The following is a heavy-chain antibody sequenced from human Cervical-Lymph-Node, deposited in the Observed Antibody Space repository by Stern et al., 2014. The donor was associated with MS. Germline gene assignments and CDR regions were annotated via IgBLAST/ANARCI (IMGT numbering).Heavy chain of an antibody. Sequence: QMQLVQSGPEVKKPGASVMVSCKTSGYTFTNYYIHWVRQAPGQGLEWMGIINPNGSVTASAQKFQGRLTMTRDPSTTTVYMRLITLTSEDTAMYYCTRAVGGVGREWGQGTLVFVSS. J-gene: IGHJ4*02. V-gene: IGHV1-46*01. CDR3: TRAVGGVGRE. CDR2: INPNGSVT. D-gene: IGHD3-16*01. CDR1: GYTFTNYY.